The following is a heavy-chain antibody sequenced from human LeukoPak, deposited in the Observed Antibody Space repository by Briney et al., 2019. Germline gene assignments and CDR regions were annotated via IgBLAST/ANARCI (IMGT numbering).Heavy chain of an antibody. D-gene: IGHD6-19*01. V-gene: IGHV3-30-3*01. J-gene: IGHJ4*02. Sequence: GGSLRLSCAASGFTFSSYAMNWVRQAPGKGLEWVAVISYDGSNKYYADSVKGRFTISRDNSKNTLYLQMNSLRAEDTAVYYCARGMGYSSGSGFDYWGQGTLVTVSS. CDR1: GFTFSSYA. CDR3: ARGMGYSSGSGFDY. CDR2: ISYDGSNK.